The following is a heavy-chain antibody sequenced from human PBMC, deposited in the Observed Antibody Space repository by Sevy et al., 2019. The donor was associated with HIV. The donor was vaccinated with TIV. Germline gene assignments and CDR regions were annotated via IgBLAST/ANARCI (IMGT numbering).Heavy chain of an antibody. Sequence: GGSLRLSCAVSGFTFRSYWMSWVRQAPGKGLEWVAHIKVDGSEKYHVDSVKGRFTISRDNAKNSLFLQMNSLRVEETAVYYCARDCSSTSCRWGLDVWGQGTAVTVSS. CDR3: ARDCSSTSCRWGLDV. CDR1: GFTFRSYW. V-gene: IGHV3-7*03. CDR2: IKVDGSEK. D-gene: IGHD2-2*01. J-gene: IGHJ6*02.